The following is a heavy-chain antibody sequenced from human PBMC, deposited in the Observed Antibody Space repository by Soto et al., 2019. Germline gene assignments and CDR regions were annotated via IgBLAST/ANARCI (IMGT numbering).Heavy chain of an antibody. CDR1: GGSVSDKTYY. CDR3: ARTTAVPNSLRSRYFFDY. V-gene: IGHV4-61*01. CDR2: GYYSGTT. Sequence: TLSLTCSVSGGSVSDKTYYWSWIRQPPGKRLEWIGYGYYSGTTNYNPSLKSRVTISVDLSKNQFSLRLSSVTTADTALYYCARTTAVPNSLRSRYFFDYWGQGTLVTVSS. J-gene: IGHJ4*02. D-gene: IGHD4-17*01.